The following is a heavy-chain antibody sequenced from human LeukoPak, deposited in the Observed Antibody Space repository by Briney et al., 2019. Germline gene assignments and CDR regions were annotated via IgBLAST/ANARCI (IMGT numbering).Heavy chain of an antibody. CDR1: GGTFTSYA. CDR2: IIPIFGTA. Sequence: GASVKVSCKASGGTFTSYAISWVRQAPGQGLEWMGGIIPIFGTANYAQKFQGRVTITSDESTSTAYMELSSLRSEDTAVYYCARGMVRGVRSSYYGMDVRGKGATGTVS. J-gene: IGHJ6*04. CDR3: ARGMVRGVRSSYYGMDV. D-gene: IGHD3-10*01. V-gene: IGHV1-69*01.